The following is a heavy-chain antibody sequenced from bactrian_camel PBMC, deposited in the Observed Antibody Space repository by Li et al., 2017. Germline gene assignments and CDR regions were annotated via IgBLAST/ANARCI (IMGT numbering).Heavy chain of an antibody. J-gene: IGHJ4*01. CDR3: ANQLPGRVAPIMSEYAY. V-gene: IGHV3S1*01. D-gene: IGHD7*01. Sequence: VQLVESGGGLVQPGGSLRLSCVASGFTFSRPYMHWVRQAQGKGLEWVSAIDSGDSTYYADSVKGRFTISRDNAKNTLYLQLNSLKIEDTAMYYCANQLPGRVAPIMSEYAYWGQGTQVTVS. CDR2: IDSGDST. CDR1: GFTFSRPY.